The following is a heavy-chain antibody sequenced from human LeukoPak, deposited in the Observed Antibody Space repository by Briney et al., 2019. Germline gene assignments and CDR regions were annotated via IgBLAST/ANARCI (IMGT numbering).Heavy chain of an antibody. V-gene: IGHV4-39*07. CDR1: GGSISSSSYY. CDR2: IYYSGST. D-gene: IGHD6-6*01. CDR3: ARGTIAARAYGY. Sequence: SETLSLTCTVSGGSISSSSYYWGWIRQPPGKGLEWIGSIYYSGSTYYNPSLKSRVTISVDTSKNQFSLKLSSVTAADTAVYYCARGTIAARAYGYWGQGTLVTVSS. J-gene: IGHJ4*02.